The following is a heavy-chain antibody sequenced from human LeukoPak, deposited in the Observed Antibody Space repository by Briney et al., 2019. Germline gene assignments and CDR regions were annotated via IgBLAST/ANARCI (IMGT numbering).Heavy chain of an antibody. CDR3: TTDRFD. CDR2: IKSETVNCAP. J-gene: IGHJ4*02. V-gene: IGHV3-15*06. CDR1: GFTFTNTC. Sequence: AGSLRLSCAASGFTFTNTCMRWVRPAPGKGLEWVGRIKSETVNCAPNYAAPVKGRLTISRHESEDTLYLQMNSLRHEDTAVYYCTTDRFDWGQGTLVTVS.